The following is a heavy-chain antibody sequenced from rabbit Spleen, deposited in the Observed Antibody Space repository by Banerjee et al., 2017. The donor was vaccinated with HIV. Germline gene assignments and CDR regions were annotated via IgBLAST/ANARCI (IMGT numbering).Heavy chain of an antibody. V-gene: IGHV1S40*01. D-gene: IGHD8-1*01. Sequence: QSLEESGGDLVKPGASLTLTCTASGFSFSSSYWICWVRQAPGKGLDWIACIDAGSTGSTYYASWAKGRFTISKTSSTSVTLQMTSLTAADTATYFCARDTGSSFSTYGMDLWGQGTLVTVS. CDR3: ARDTGSSFSTYGMDL. J-gene: IGHJ6*01. CDR2: IDAGSTGST. CDR1: GFSFSSSYW.